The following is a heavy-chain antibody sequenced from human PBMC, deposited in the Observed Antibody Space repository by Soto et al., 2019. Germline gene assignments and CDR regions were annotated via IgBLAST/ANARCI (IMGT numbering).Heavy chain of an antibody. CDR3: ARESEDLTSNFDY. J-gene: IGHJ4*02. CDR2: LTGSSSNT. CDR1: GFSFRNYA. V-gene: IGHV3-48*04. Sequence: GGSLRLSCAASGFSFRNYAMSWVRQAPGKGLEWISTLTGSSSNTYYADSMKGRFTVSRDNAKNSVYLEMNSLSAEDTALYYCARESEDLTSNFDYWGQGTLVTVSS.